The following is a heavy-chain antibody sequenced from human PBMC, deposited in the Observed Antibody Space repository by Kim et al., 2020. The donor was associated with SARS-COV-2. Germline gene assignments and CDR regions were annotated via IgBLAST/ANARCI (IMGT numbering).Heavy chain of an antibody. V-gene: IGHV4-39*01. CDR2: ST. J-gene: IGHJ3*02. CDR3: ARHFVSYGDAFDI. D-gene: IGHD1-26*01. Sequence: STYYNPSLTSRVTISVDTSKNQFSLKLSSVTAADTAVYYCARHFVSYGDAFDIWGQGTMVTVSS.